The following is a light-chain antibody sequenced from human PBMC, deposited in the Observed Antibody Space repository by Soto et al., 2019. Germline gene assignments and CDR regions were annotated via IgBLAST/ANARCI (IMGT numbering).Light chain of an antibody. Sequence: QSALTQPASVSGSPGQSSTISCTGTSSDVGSYNLVSWYQQHPGKAPKLMIYEVTKRPSGVSDRFSGSKSGNTASRTISGLQAEDEAAYYSCSYGGSRILVDFGGGTKLTV. J-gene: IGLJ2*01. CDR3: CSYGGSRILVD. CDR1: SSDVGSYNL. V-gene: IGLV2-23*02. CDR2: EVT.